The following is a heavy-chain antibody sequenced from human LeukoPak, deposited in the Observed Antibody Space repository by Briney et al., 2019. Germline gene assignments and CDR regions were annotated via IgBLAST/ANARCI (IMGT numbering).Heavy chain of an antibody. CDR1: GFTFSIYA. CDR3: AKDRPNYY. Sequence: GGSLRLXCAASGFTFSIYAMSWGRQVPGKGLNWVSSITSTGDSTYYADSVRGRFTISRDNSENTLYLRMNSLRAEDTAIYYCAKDRPNYYWGQGTLVTVSS. J-gene: IGHJ4*02. V-gene: IGHV3-23*01. D-gene: IGHD4/OR15-4a*01. CDR2: ITSTGDST.